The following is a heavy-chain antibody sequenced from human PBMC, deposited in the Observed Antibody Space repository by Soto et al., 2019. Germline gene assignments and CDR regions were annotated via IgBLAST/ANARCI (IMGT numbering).Heavy chain of an antibody. D-gene: IGHD3-10*01. CDR1: GFTFSSYG. CDR3: ARDYNFGSGSLFVV. CDR2: IWYDGSNK. J-gene: IGHJ6*02. Sequence: GGSLRLSCAASGFTFSSYGMHWVRQSPGKGLEWVAVIWYDGSNKYYADSLKGRFTISRDNSKNTLYLQMNSLRAEDTAVYYCARDYNFGSGSLFVVWGQGTTVTVSS. V-gene: IGHV3-33*01.